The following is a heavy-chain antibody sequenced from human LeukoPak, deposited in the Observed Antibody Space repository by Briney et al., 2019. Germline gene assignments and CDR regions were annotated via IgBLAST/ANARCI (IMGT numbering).Heavy chain of an antibody. D-gene: IGHD1-26*01. J-gene: IGHJ6*02. Sequence: GGSLRLSCTASGFTFGDYIMSWVRQAPGKGLEWVGFIRGKAYGGTTEYAASVKGRLTISRDDSKSIAYLQVNSLKTEDTAVYYCTRDGSGMHYGMDVWGQGTTVTVSS. CDR1: GFTFGDYI. CDR2: IRGKAYGGTT. V-gene: IGHV3-49*04. CDR3: TRDGSGMHYGMDV.